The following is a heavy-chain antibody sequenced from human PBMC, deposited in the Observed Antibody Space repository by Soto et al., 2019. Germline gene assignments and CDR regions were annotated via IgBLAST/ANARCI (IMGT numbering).Heavy chain of an antibody. Sequence: SETLSLTCTVSGGSISSSSYYWGWIRQPPGKGLEWIGSIYYSGSTYYNPSLKSRVTISVDTSKNQFSLKLSSVTAADTAVYYCARHPRRYYYDSSGSPEDAFVIWGQGTMVTVSS. CDR2: IYYSGST. CDR1: GGSISSSSYY. D-gene: IGHD3-22*01. CDR3: ARHPRRYYYDSSGSPEDAFVI. V-gene: IGHV4-39*01. J-gene: IGHJ3*02.